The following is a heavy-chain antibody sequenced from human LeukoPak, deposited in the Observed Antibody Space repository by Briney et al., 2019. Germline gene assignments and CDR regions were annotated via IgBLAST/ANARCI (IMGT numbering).Heavy chain of an antibody. CDR3: ARDSTTGAFDI. CDR1: GGSISSGSYY. J-gene: IGHJ3*02. Sequence: SETLSHTCTVSGGSISSGSYYWSWIRQPAGKGLEWIGRIYTSGSTNYNPSLKSRVTISVGTSKNQFSLKLSSVTAADTAVYYCARDSTTGAFDIWGQGTMVTVSS. D-gene: IGHD1-14*01. V-gene: IGHV4-61*02. CDR2: IYTSGST.